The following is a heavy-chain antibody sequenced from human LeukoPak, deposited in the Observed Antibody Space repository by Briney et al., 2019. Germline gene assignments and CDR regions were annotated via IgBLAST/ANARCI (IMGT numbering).Heavy chain of an antibody. J-gene: IGHJ4*02. CDR2: INHSGST. Sequence: SETLSLTCAVYGGSFSGYYWSWIRQPPGKGLEWIGEINHSGSTNYNPSLKSPVTISVDTSNNQFSLKLSSVTAADTAVYYCARAGGGYYDFWSGYYTPFFDYWGQGTLVTVSS. CDR1: GGSFSGYY. D-gene: IGHD3-3*01. CDR3: ARAGGGYYDFWSGYYTPFFDY. V-gene: IGHV4-34*01.